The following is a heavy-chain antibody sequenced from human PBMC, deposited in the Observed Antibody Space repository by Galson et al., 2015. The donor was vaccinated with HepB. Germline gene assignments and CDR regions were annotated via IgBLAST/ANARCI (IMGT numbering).Heavy chain of an antibody. Sequence: SVKVSCKASGYTFTSYAMHWVRQAPGQRLEWMGWINAGNGNTKYSQKFQGRVTITRDTSASTAYMELSSLRSEDTAVYYCARAMALRYFNWLAYWGQGTLVTVSS. J-gene: IGHJ4*02. D-gene: IGHD3-9*01. CDR1: GYTFTSYA. CDR3: ARAMALRYFNWLAY. V-gene: IGHV1-3*01. CDR2: INAGNGNT.